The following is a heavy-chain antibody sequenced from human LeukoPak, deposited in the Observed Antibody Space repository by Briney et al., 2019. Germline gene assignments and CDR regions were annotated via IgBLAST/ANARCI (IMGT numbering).Heavy chain of an antibody. CDR3: ARKYGGDVGMATNPGDY. CDR1: GGSISSSSYY. Sequence: PSETLSLTCTVSGGSISSSSYYWGWIRQPPGKGLEWIGSIYYSGSTYYNPSLKSRVTISVDTSKNQFSLKLSSVTAADTAVYYCARKYGGDVGMATNPGDYWGQGTLVTVSS. V-gene: IGHV4-39*01. D-gene: IGHD5-24*01. CDR2: IYYSGST. J-gene: IGHJ4*02.